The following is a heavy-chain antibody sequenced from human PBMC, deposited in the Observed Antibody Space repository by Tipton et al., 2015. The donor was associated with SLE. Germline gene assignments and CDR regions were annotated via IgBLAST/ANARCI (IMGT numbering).Heavy chain of an antibody. CDR3: ARAGSSGYYWYFDL. J-gene: IGHJ2*01. CDR1: GFTFSDYY. D-gene: IGHD3-22*01. V-gene: IGHV3-11*04. CDR2: ISSGGSTI. Sequence: GSLRLSCAASGFTFSDYYMSWIRQAPGKGLEWVSYISSGGSTIYYADSVKGRFTISRDNAKNSLYLQMNSLRAEDTAVYYCARAGSSGYYWYFDLWGRGTLVTVSS.